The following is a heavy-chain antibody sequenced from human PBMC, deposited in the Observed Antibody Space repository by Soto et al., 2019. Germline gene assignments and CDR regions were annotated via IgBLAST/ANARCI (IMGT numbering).Heavy chain of an antibody. CDR2: IYYSGST. D-gene: IGHD3-22*01. CDR1: GGSISSGDYY. CDR3: ARDFYYYDSSGYGPGRYFDY. V-gene: IGHV4-30-4*01. Sequence: SETLSLTCTVSGGSISSGDYYWSWIRQPPGKGLEWIGYIYYSGSTYYNPSLKSRVTISVDTSKNQFSLKLSSVTAADTAVYYCARDFYYYDSSGYGPGRYFDYWGQGTLVTVSS. J-gene: IGHJ4*02.